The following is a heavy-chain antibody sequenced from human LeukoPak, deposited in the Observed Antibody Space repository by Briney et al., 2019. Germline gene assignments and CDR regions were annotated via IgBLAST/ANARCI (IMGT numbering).Heavy chain of an antibody. J-gene: IGHJ4*02. CDR1: GFTFSSYG. CDR3: ASIADYYDSSGYEWDY. Sequence: GGSLRLSCAASGFTFSSYGMSWVRQAPGKGLEWVSAISGSGGSTYYADSVKGRFTISRDNSKKTLYLQMNSLRAEDTAVYYCASIADYYDSSGYEWDYWGQGTLVTVSS. D-gene: IGHD3-22*01. V-gene: IGHV3-23*01. CDR2: ISGSGGST.